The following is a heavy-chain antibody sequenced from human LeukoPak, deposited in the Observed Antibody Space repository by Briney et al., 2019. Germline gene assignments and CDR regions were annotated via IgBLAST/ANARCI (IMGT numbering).Heavy chain of an antibody. D-gene: IGHD2/OR15-2a*01. J-gene: IGHJ6*02. Sequence: SETLSLTCAVYGGSFSGYYWSWIRQPPGKGLEWIGEINHSGSTNYNPPLKSRVTIPVDTSKNQFSLKLSSVTAADTAVYYCARGIVLYGMDVWGQGTTVTVSS. CDR3: ARGIVLYGMDV. CDR1: GGSFSGYY. CDR2: INHSGST. V-gene: IGHV4-34*01.